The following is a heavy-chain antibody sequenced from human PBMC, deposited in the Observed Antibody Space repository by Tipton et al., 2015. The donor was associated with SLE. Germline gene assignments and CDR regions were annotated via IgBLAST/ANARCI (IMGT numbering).Heavy chain of an antibody. Sequence: QSGPEVKKPGASVKVSCKASGYTFTSYYMHWVRQAPGQGLEWMGMINPSGGSTSYAQKFQGRVSMTRDTSTSTVYMELSSLRSEDTAVYYCARVVPAAIGWFDPWGQGTLVTVSS. CDR1: GYTFTSYY. D-gene: IGHD2-2*02. CDR3: ARVVPAAIGWFDP. CDR2: INPSGGST. J-gene: IGHJ5*02. V-gene: IGHV1-46*01.